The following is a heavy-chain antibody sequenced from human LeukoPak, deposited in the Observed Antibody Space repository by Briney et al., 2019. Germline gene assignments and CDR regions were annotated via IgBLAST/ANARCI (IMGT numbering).Heavy chain of an antibody. Sequence: PGGSLILSCAASGFTFSSYGMHWVRQAPGKGLEWVAVIWYDGSNKYYADSVKGRFTISRDNSKNTLYLQMNSLRDEDTALYYCARGSWVSPFDYWGQGTLVTVSS. CDR2: IWYDGSNK. D-gene: IGHD3-10*01. V-gene: IGHV3-33*01. CDR3: ARGSWVSPFDY. CDR1: GFTFSSYG. J-gene: IGHJ4*02.